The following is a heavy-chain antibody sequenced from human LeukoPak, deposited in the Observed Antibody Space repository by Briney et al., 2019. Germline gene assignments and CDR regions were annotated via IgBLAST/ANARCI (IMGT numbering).Heavy chain of an antibody. CDR2: IYHSGSA. V-gene: IGHV4-4*02. CDR3: ARDHRGYSYGLFDS. D-gene: IGHD5-18*01. Sequence: KPSETLSLTCAVSGGSISSSNWWSWVRQPPEKGLEWIGEIYHSGSANYNPSLKSRVIISVDKSKNQFSLRLSSVTAADTAVYYCARDHRGYSYGLFDSWGQGTLVTVSS. J-gene: IGHJ4*02. CDR1: GGSISSSNW.